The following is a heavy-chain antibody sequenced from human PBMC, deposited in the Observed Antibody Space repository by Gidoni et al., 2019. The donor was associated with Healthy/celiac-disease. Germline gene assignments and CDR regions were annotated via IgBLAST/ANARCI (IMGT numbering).Heavy chain of an antibody. CDR3: ARGGYYYYYGMDV. Sequence: EVQLVESGGGLVQPGGSLRLSCAASGFTFSDHYMDWVRQAPGKGLEWVGRTRNKANSYTTEYAASVKGRFTISRDDSKNSLYLKMNSLKTEDTAVYYCARGGYYYYYGMDVWGQGTTVTVSS. CDR2: TRNKANSYTT. CDR1: GFTFSDHY. V-gene: IGHV3-72*01. J-gene: IGHJ6*02.